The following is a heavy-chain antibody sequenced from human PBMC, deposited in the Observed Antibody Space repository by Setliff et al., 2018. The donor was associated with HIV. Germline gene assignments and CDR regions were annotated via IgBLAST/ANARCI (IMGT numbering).Heavy chain of an antibody. D-gene: IGHD7-27*01. V-gene: IGHV2-5*01. CDR1: GFSLTPRGAS. CDR2: IYWNGDE. Sequence: SCPTLVNPTQTLTLTCTFSGFSLTPRGASVGWIRQPPGRALEWLALIYWNGDERYSASLQGRLSIAKDTSRNQVVLTLTNMSPDDTATYFCAHGRTGIAPPDFDYWGPGSLVTVSS. CDR3: AHGRTGIAPPDFDY. J-gene: IGHJ4*02.